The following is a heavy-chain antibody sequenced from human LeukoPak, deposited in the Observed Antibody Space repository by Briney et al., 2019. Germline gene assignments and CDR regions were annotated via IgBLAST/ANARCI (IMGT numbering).Heavy chain of an antibody. V-gene: IGHV3-48*03. CDR1: GFTFSSYE. Sequence: PGGSLRLSCAASGFTFSSYEMNWVRQAPGRGLGWVSYISSSGSTIYYADSVKGRFTISRDNAKNSLYLQMNSLRAEDTAVYYCASKPKFGYWGQGTLVTVSS. CDR2: ISSSGSTI. CDR3: ASKPKFGY. D-gene: IGHD3-10*01. J-gene: IGHJ4*02.